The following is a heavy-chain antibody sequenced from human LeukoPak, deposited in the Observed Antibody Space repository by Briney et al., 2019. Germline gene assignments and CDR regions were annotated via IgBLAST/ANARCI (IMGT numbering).Heavy chain of an antibody. J-gene: IGHJ6*03. V-gene: IGHV4-34*01. CDR3: ARGRQEVSMIVVVMTAVSYYLDV. CDR1: GGSFSGYY. CDR2: INSSGRI. Sequence: TSETLSLTCGVYGGSFSGYYWTWIRQAPGKGLEWIGEINSSGRISFNPSLKSRLTISVDASKNQFSLNLRSLTAADTAVYYCARGRQEVSMIVVVMTAVSYYLDVWGKGTTVTVS. D-gene: IGHD3-22*01.